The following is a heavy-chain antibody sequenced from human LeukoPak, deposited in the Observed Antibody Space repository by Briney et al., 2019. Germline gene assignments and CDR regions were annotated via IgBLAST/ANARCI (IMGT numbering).Heavy chain of an antibody. CDR3: ARDHKWKWLRYYGMDV. V-gene: IGHV1-2*02. Sequence: ASVKVSCKASGYTFTGYYMHWVRQAPGQGLEWMGWINPNSGGTNYAQKFQGRVTMTRDTSISTAYMELSRLRSDDTAVYYCARDHKWKWLRYYGMDVWGQGTTVTVSS. D-gene: IGHD6-19*01. CDR1: GYTFTGYY. J-gene: IGHJ6*02. CDR2: INPNSGGT.